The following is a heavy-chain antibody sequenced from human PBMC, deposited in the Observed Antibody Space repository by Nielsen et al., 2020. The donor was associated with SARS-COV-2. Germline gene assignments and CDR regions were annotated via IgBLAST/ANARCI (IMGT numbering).Heavy chain of an antibody. D-gene: IGHD1-26*01. J-gene: IGHJ3*02. V-gene: IGHV4-59*01. Sequence: SETLSLTCTVSGGSISSYYWSWIRQPPGKGLEWIGCIYYSGSTNYNPSLKSRVTISVDTSKNQFSLKLSSVTAADTAVYYCARGGIVGAAAWLDAFDIWGQGTMVTVSS. CDR1: GGSISSYY. CDR2: IYYSGST. CDR3: ARGGIVGAAAWLDAFDI.